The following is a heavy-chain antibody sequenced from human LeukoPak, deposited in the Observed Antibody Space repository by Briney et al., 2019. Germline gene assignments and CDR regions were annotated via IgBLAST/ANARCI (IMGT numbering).Heavy chain of an antibody. CDR2: IYYSGST. CDR3: AREGWNALSAIDY. V-gene: IGHV4-31*03. Sequence: PSETLSLTCTVSGGSISSGGYYWSWIRQHPGKGLEWIGYIYYSGSTYYNPSLKSRVTISVDTSKNQFSLKLSSVTAADTAVYYCAREGWNALSAIDYWGQGTLVTVSS. CDR1: GGSISSGGYY. D-gene: IGHD1-1*01. J-gene: IGHJ4*02.